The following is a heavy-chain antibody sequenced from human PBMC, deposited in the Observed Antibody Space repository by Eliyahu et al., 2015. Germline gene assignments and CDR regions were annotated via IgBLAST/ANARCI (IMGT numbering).Heavy chain of an antibody. CDR2: IIPIFGTA. J-gene: IGHJ4*02. Sequence: QVQLVQSGAEVKKPGSSVKVSCKXLGGIFSSYASSWXRQAPGQGLEWMGGIIPIFGTANYAQKFQGRVTITADESTSTAYMELSSLRSEDTAVYYCARGGYGDYPWGFDYWGQGTLVTVSS. V-gene: IGHV1-69*01. CDR1: GGIFSSYA. D-gene: IGHD4-17*01. CDR3: ARGGYGDYPWGFDY.